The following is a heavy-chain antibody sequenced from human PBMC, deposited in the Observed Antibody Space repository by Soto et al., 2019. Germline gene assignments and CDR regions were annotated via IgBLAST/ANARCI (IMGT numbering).Heavy chain of an antibody. D-gene: IGHD3-22*01. CDR3: AKLPLYDSSGYYY. J-gene: IGHJ4*02. CDR2: ISYDGSNK. CDR1: GFTFSSYG. Sequence: PGGSLRLSCAASGFTFSSYGMHWVRQAPGKGLEWVAVISYDGSNKYYADSVKGRFTISRDNSKNTLYLQMNSLRAEDTAVYYCAKLPLYDSSGYYYWGQGTLVTVSS. V-gene: IGHV3-30*18.